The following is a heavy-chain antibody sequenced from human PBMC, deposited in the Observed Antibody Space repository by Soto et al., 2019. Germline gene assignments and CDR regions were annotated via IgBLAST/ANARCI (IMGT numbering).Heavy chain of an antibody. V-gene: IGHV4-34*01. CDR3: ARHRTGSRGVGL. J-gene: IGHJ5*02. Sequence: QVQLQQWGAGLLKPSETLSRICGVYGGSLSGYYWIWIRQSPGRGLEWIGETNDSGSTKYNPSLKSRVTISIDTSKNQFSLRLNSVTAADTAVYYCARHRTGSRGVGLWGQGMLVTVSS. CDR2: TNDSGST. CDR1: GGSLSGYY. D-gene: IGHD1-1*01.